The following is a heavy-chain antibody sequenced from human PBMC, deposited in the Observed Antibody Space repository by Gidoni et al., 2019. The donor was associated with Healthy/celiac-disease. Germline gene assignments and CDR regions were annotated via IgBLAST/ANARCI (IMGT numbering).Heavy chain of an antibody. D-gene: IGHD5-18*01. CDR2: INHSGST. Sequence: VQLQQWGAGLLKPSETLSLTCAVDGGSLSGYYWSWIRQPPGKGLEWIGEINHSGSTNYNPSLKSRVTISVDTSKNQFSLKLSSVTAADTAVYYCASLQESEVDTAMAGYWGQGTLVTVSS. V-gene: IGHV4-34*01. CDR3: ASLQESEVDTAMAGY. CDR1: GGSLSGYY. J-gene: IGHJ4*02.